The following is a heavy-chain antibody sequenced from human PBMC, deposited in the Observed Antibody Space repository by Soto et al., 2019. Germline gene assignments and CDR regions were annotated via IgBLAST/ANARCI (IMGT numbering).Heavy chain of an antibody. J-gene: IGHJ6*02. V-gene: IGHV4-34*01. CDR2: INHSGST. D-gene: IGHD2-15*01. CDR3: ARGVSGAATPYGEYYNYGMYV. CDR1: GGSFSGYY. Sequence: PSETLSLTCAVYGGSFSGYYWSWIRQPPGKGLEWIGEINHSGSTNYNPSLKSRVTISVDTSKNQFSLKLSSVTAADTAVYYCARGVSGAATPYGEYYNYGMYVPAQRTTVTVSS.